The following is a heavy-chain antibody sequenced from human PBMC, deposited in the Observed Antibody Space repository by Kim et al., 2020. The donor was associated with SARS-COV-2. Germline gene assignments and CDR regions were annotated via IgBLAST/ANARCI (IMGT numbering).Heavy chain of an antibody. J-gene: IGHJ4*02. CDR3: ARGYCSGGSCYRPPEHDY. CDR2: INTNTGNP. CDR1: GYTFTSYA. D-gene: IGHD2-15*01. Sequence: ASVKVSCKASGYTFTSYAMNWVRQAPGQGLEWMGWINTNTGNPTYAQGFTGRFVFSLDTSVSTAYLQISSLKAEDTAVYYCARGYCSGGSCYRPPEHDYWAQRTLVTVSS. V-gene: IGHV7-4-1*02.